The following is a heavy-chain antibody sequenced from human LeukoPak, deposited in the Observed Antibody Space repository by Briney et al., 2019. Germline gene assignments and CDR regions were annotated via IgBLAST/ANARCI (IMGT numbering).Heavy chain of an antibody. CDR1: GFTFSSYA. D-gene: IGHD3-22*01. V-gene: IGHV3-23*01. CDR2: ISGSGGST. J-gene: IGHJ4*02. CDR3: AKDSIQDSSGYYGVVDY. Sequence: GSLRLSCAASGFTFSSYAMSWVRQAPGKRLEWVSAISGSGGSTYYADSVKGRFTISRDNSKNTLYLQMNSLRAEDTAVYYCAKDSIQDSSGYYGVVDYWGQGTLVTVSS.